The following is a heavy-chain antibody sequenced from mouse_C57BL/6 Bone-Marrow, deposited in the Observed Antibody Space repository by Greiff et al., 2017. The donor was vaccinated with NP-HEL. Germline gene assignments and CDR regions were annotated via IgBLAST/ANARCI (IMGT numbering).Heavy chain of an antibody. CDR2: IDPSGSYT. V-gene: IGHV1-69*01. D-gene: IGHD1-1*01. J-gene: IGHJ2*01. CDR3: ASTTEVAPDY. Sequence: QVQRLQPGAEFVMPGASVKLSCKASGFTFTSYCMHWVQQTPGQGLEWIGEIDPSGSYTNYNHKFKGKSTLTVDKSSSTAYMQLSSLTSEDSAVYYCASTTEVAPDYWGKGTTLTVSS. CDR1: GFTFTSYC.